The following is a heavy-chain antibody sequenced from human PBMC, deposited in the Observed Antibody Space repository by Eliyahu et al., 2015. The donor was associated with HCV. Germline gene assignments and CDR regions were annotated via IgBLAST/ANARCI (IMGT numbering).Heavy chain of an antibody. CDR1: GGSISSSSYY. CDR2: IFFCVRG. D-gene: IGHD3-22*01. CDR3: ARQAITMIVVVIPNWFDP. J-gene: IGHJ5*02. Sequence: QLQLQESGPGLVKPSETLSLTCTVSGGSISSSSYYWGWXRQPPGKGLEWIGSIFFCVRGSPTPSLKSRVTISVDTSKNQFSLKLSSVTAADTAVYYCARQAITMIVVVIPNWFDPWGQGTLVTVSS. V-gene: IGHV4-39*01.